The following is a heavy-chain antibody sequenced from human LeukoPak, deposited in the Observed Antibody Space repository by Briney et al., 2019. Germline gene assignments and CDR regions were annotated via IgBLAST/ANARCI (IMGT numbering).Heavy chain of an antibody. Sequence: ASVKVSCKASGYTFTGYYMHWVRQAPRQGLEWMGWINPNSGGTNYAQKFQGRVTMTRDTSISTAYMELSRLRPDDTAVYYCARLLGATGSGWGYWGQGTLVTVSS. CDR1: GYTFTGYY. J-gene: IGHJ4*02. V-gene: IGHV1-2*02. D-gene: IGHD1-26*01. CDR3: ARLLGATGSGWGY. CDR2: INPNSGGT.